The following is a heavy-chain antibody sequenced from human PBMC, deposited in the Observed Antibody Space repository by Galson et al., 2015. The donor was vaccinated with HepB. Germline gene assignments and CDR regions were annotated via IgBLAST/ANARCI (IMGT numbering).Heavy chain of an antibody. Sequence: SVKVSCKASGYTFTTYDINWVRQATGQGLEWVGWMNPNSGNTGYVLKFQGRATMTRNTSISTAYMELSSLRSEDTAVYYCARPGPYCSGGSCYHVYYYYGMNVWGQGTTVTVSS. CDR1: GYTFTTYD. D-gene: IGHD2-15*01. CDR2: MNPNSGNT. J-gene: IGHJ6*02. V-gene: IGHV1-8*01. CDR3: ARPGPYCSGGSCYHVYYYYGMNV.